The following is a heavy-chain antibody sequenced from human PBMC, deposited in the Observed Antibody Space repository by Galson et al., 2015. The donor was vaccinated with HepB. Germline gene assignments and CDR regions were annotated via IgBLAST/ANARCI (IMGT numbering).Heavy chain of an antibody. J-gene: IGHJ4*02. CDR2: IIPILGIA. V-gene: IGHV1-69*04. D-gene: IGHD6-19*01. CDR3: ARAIAVAGTQLFGY. Sequence: SCKASGGTFSSYAINWVRQAPGQGLEWMGRIIPILGIANYAQKFQGRVTITADKSTSTAYMELSSLRSEDTAVYYCARAIAVAGTQLFGYWGQGTLVTVSS. CDR1: GGTFSSYA.